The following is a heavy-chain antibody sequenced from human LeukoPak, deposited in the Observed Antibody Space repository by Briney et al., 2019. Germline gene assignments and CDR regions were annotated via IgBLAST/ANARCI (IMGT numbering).Heavy chain of an antibody. D-gene: IGHD1-26*01. V-gene: IGHV3-73*01. CDR1: GFTLSVSA. Sequence: GGSLRLSCAASGFTLSVSAVHWVRQSSGKGLEWVGHIDKRDNLYATAYAASVEGRFTISRDDSKDTAYLQMDSLKTEDTALYYCTRDSGTYNYFDPWGRGALVTVSS. CDR3: TRDSGTYNYFDP. CDR2: IDKRDNLYAT. J-gene: IGHJ5*02.